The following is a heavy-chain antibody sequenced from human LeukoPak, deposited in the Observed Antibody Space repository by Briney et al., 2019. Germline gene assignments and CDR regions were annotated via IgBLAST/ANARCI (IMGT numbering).Heavy chain of an antibody. CDR1: GFSFSIYN. V-gene: IGHV3-48*04. CDR3: ASPPDIVVVPDAITDYYYTDV. D-gene: IGHD2-2*02. Sequence: GGSLRLSCAASGFSFSIYNLNCVRQAPGKGLEWGSHISSSGRTKYYSDSVKGRFTISRDNAKTSLYLQMNSLRAEDTAVYYCASPPDIVVVPDAITDYYYTDVWGKGTTVTVSS. J-gene: IGHJ6*03. CDR2: ISSSGRTK.